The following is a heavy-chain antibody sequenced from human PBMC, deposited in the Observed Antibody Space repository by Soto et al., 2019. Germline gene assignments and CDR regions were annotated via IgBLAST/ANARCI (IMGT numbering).Heavy chain of an antibody. D-gene: IGHD5-12*01. V-gene: IGHV3-30*18. CDR2: ISYDGSNK. J-gene: IGHJ6*03. Sequence: QAGGSLRLSCAASGFTFSSYDMHWVRQAPGKGLEWVSVISYDGSNKYYADSVKGRFAISRDNSKNTLYLQMNSLRAEDAAVYYCGKDGFSYELSSMDVWGKGTTVTVSS. CDR1: GFTFSSYD. CDR3: GKDGFSYELSSMDV.